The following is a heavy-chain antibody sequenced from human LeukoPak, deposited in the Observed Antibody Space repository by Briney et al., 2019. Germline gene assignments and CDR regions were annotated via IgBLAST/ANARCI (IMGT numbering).Heavy chain of an antibody. V-gene: IGHV4-4*07. CDR1: GGSISSYY. D-gene: IGHD3-10*01. CDR3: ARDSGTTGEVKFDP. CDR2: IYSSGST. J-gene: IGHJ5*02. Sequence: SETLSLTCTVSGGSISSYYWSWIRQPPGKGLEWIGRIYSSGSTDYNPSLKSRVTISVDTSKNKFSLKLSSVTAADTAVYYCARDSGTTGEVKFDPWGQGTLVTVSS.